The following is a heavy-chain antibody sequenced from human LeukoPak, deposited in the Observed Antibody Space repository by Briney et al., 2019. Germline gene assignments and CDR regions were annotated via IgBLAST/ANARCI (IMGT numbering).Heavy chain of an antibody. J-gene: IGHJ4*02. CDR2: ISGSGGST. CDR1: GFTFSSYA. CDR3: SLSGGYSYGYNFDY. D-gene: IGHD5-18*01. V-gene: IGHV3-23*01. Sequence: PGGSLRLSCAASGFTFSSYAMSWVRQAPGKGLEWVSAISGSGGSTYYADSVKGRFTISRDNSKNTLYLQMNSLRAEDTAVYYCSLSGGYSYGYNFDYWGQGTLVTVSS.